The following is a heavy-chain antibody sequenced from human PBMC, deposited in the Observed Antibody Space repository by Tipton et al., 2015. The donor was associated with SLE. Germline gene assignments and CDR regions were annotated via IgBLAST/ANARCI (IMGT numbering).Heavy chain of an antibody. CDR1: GGSISSSSYY. D-gene: IGHD7-27*01. Sequence: TLSLTCTVSGGSISSSSYYWGWIRQPPGKGLEWIGEINHSGSTNYNPSLKSRVTISVDTSKNQFSLKLSSVTAADTAVYYCASTGDDAFDIWGQGTMVPVSS. CDR3: ASTGDDAFDI. J-gene: IGHJ3*02. CDR2: INHSGST. V-gene: IGHV4-39*07.